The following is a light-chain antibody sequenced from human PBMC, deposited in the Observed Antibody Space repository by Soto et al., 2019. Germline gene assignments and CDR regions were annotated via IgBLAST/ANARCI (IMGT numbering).Light chain of an antibody. CDR3: QKYNSAPLT. J-gene: IGKJ4*01. V-gene: IGKV1-27*01. Sequence: DVQMTQSPSSLSAFVGDRVTITCRASQGFSPYLAWFQQKPGKVPKLLIYATSTLQSGVPSRFSGSGSGTDFTLTIYSLQPEDVGTYYCQKYNSAPLTFGGGTKVDIK. CDR2: ATS. CDR1: QGFSPY.